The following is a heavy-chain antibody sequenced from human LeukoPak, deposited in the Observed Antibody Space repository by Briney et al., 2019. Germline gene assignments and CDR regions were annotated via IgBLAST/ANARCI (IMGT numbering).Heavy chain of an antibody. CDR3: ARDLLNEGNHLDY. J-gene: IGHJ4*02. V-gene: IGHV4-30-4*08. Sequence: SETLSLTCAVSGGSFSGYYWSWIRQPPGKGLEWIGYIYYSGSTYYNPSLKSRVTISVDTSKNQFSLKLSSVTAADTAVYYCARDLLNEGNHLDYWGQGTLVTVSS. CDR2: IYYSGST. CDR1: GGSFSGYY. D-gene: IGHD4-23*01.